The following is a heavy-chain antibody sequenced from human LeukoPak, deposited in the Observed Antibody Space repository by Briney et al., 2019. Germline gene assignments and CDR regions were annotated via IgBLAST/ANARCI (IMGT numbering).Heavy chain of an antibody. Sequence: GGSLRLSCAASGFTFSDYYVSWIRQAPGKGLEWVSYISSSGSTIYYADSVKGRFTISRDNAKNSLYLQMNSLRAEDTAVYYCARDPAYYDSSGYNDYWGQGTLVTVSS. CDR1: GFTFSDYY. D-gene: IGHD3-22*01. J-gene: IGHJ4*02. V-gene: IGHV3-11*01. CDR3: ARDPAYYDSSGYNDY. CDR2: ISSSGSTI.